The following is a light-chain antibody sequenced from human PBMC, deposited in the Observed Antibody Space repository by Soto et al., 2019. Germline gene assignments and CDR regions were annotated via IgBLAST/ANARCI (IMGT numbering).Light chain of an antibody. J-gene: IGLJ2*01. V-gene: IGLV2-14*01. CDR2: EVS. CDR1: SSDVGGYDY. CDR3: SSYTSSSTHVV. Sequence: QSVLTQPASVSGSPGQSITISCTGTSSDVGGYDYVSWYQQHPGKAPKLMIYEVSNRPSGVSNRFSGSKSGNTASLTISGLQAEDEADYCCSSYTSSSTHVVFGGGTQLTVL.